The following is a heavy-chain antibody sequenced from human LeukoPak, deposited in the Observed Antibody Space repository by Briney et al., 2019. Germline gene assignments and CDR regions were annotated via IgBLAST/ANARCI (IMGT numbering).Heavy chain of an antibody. D-gene: IGHD3-10*01. J-gene: IGHJ4*02. CDR1: GGSISSSSYS. CDR3: ARGPYGSGSQTFDY. Sequence: SETLSLTCTVSGGSISSSSYSWGWIRQPPGKGLEWVGSIYYSGSTNYNPSLKSRVTISVDTSKNQFSLKLSSVTAADTAVYYCARGPYGSGSQTFDYWGQGTLVTVSS. CDR2: IYYSGST. V-gene: IGHV4-39*07.